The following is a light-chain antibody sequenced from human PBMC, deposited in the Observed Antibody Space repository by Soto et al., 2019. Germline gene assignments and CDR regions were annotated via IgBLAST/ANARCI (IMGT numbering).Light chain of an antibody. V-gene: IGKV3-20*01. CDR2: DTS. Sequence: EIVLTQPPGTLSLSPGERATLSCRASQSVSSRDLAWYQQKPGQAPRLLIYDTSIRATGVPDRFSGSGSGTDFTLTISRLEPEDFAVYFCQHYGISRTFGQGTKVDIK. J-gene: IGKJ1*01. CDR1: QSVSSRD. CDR3: QHYGISRT.